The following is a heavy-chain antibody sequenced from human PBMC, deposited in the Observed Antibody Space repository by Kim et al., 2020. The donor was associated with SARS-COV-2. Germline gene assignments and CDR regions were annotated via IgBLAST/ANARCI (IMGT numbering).Heavy chain of an antibody. V-gene: IGHV4-59*12. CDR2: VYNRGNT. CDR3: ASRLEGGGDSAPFQY. CDR1: GVSLGNYY. D-gene: IGHD2-21*02. J-gene: IGHJ4*02. Sequence: SETLSLTCTVSGVSLGNYYWSWIRQPPGKGLEWIGYVYNRGNTTYNPSLKSRVTISVDTSKNQFSLKLTSMTVADTAVYYCASRLEGGGDSAPFQYWGQGILVTATS.